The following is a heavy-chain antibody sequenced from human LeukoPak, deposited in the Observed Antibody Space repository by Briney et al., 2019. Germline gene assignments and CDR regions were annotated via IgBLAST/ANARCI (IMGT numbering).Heavy chain of an antibody. CDR2: IIPIFGTA. CDR3: ARGWLAETTVVTPYNY. CDR1: GGSFSSYA. Sequence: GASVKVSCKASGGSFSSYAINWVRQAPGQGLEWMGGIIPIFGTANYAQKFQGRVTITAVESMSTVYMELSSLRSEDTAVYYCARGWLAETTVVTPYNYWGQGTLVTVSS. V-gene: IGHV1-69*13. D-gene: IGHD4-23*01. J-gene: IGHJ4*02.